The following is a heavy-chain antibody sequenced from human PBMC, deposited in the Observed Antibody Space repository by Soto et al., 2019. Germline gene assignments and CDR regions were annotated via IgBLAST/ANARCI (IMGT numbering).Heavy chain of an antibody. J-gene: IGHJ4*02. Sequence: GSTNYNPSLGSRVTISLDNSKNTLYLQMNSLRAEDTAVYYCAKATRGYSYGYVDYWGQGTLVTVSS. CDR3: AKATRGYSYGYVDY. D-gene: IGHD5-18*01. V-gene: IGHV3-23*02. CDR2: GST.